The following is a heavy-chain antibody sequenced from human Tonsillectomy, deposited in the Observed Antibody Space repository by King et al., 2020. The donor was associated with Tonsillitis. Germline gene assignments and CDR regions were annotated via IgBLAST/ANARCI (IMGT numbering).Heavy chain of an antibody. V-gene: IGHV4-30-4*07. Sequence: VQLQESGPGLVKPSQTLSLTCAVSGGSISSGGYSWSWIRQPPGKGLEWIGYIYYSGSTYYNPSLKSRVTISVDTSKNQFSLKLSSVTAADTAVYYCARDGVAARRGFDYWGQGTLVTVSS. CDR1: GGSISSGGYS. CDR3: ARDGVAARRGFDY. D-gene: IGHD6-6*01. J-gene: IGHJ4*02. CDR2: IYYSGST.